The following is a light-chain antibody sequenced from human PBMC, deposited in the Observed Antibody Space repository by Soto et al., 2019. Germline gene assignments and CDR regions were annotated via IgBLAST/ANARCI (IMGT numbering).Light chain of an antibody. CDR2: AAS. CDR1: GSISNN. CDR3: QQSYSSLGFT. V-gene: IGKV1-39*01. Sequence: DIQMTQSPSSLSASVGDRVTITCRASGSISNNLNWYQHKPGKAPKVLIYAASSLQSGVPSRFSGSGSGTDFILTITSLQAEDFATYYCQQSYSSLGFTFGPGTKVDL. J-gene: IGKJ3*01.